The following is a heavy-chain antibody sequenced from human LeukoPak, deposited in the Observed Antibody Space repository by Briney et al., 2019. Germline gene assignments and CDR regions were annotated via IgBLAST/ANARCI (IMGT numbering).Heavy chain of an antibody. CDR2: IYHSGST. V-gene: IGHV4-38-2*01. D-gene: IGHD2-21*01. CDR1: GYSISSGYY. J-gene: IGHJ4*02. Sequence: ASETLSLTCAVSGYSISSGYYWGWIRQPPGKGLEWIGSIYHSGSTYYNPSLKSRVTISVDTSKNQFSLKLSSVTAADTAVYYCASWVVIAEIAYWGQGTLVTVSS. CDR3: ASWVVIAEIAY.